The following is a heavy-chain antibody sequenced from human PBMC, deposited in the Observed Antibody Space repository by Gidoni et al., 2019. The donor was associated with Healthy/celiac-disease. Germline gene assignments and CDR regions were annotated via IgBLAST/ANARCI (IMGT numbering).Heavy chain of an antibody. V-gene: IGHV3-30*04. CDR2: ISYDGSNK. J-gene: IGHJ6*02. CDR1: GFTFTIHA. Sequence: LQLLESGGGSVQPGMSLRLSCATSGFTFTIHAMHLDRPAPGKGLEWVAVISYDGSNKDYADSVKGRFNISRDNSKNTLYLQMNSLRAEDTAVYYYAREVHPNDYVWGSYRRPLYYYYGMDVWGQGTTVTVSS. D-gene: IGHD3-16*02. CDR3: AREVHPNDYVWGSYRRPLYYYYGMDV.